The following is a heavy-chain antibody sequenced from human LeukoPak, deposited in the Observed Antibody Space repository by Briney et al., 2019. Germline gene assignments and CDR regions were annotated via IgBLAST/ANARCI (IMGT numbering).Heavy chain of an antibody. CDR3: ARGNYDGSGFFDY. D-gene: IGHD3-10*01. Sequence: PGGSLRLSCAASGFTFRNYGMHWVRQAPGKGLEWVAVIWYDGSKKYYADSVKGRFTISRDNSKNTLYLQMNSLRAEDTAVYYCARGNYDGSGFFDYWGQGTLVIVSS. CDR2: IWYDGSKK. V-gene: IGHV3-33*01. CDR1: GFTFRNYG. J-gene: IGHJ4*02.